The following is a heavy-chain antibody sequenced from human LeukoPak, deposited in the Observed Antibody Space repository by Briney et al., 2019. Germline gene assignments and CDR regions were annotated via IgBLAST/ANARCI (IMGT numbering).Heavy chain of an antibody. D-gene: IGHD6-6*01. CDR1: GGSISSYY. V-gene: IGHV4-59*01. CDR3: AGATLIAPRPGYFDY. Sequence: SSETLSLTCTVSGGSISSYYWSWIRQPPGKGLEWLGYIYYSGSTNYNPSLKSRVTISVDTSKKQFSLKLSSVTATDMAVYYCAGATLIAPRPGYFDYWGQGTLVTVSA. J-gene: IGHJ4*02. CDR2: IYYSGST.